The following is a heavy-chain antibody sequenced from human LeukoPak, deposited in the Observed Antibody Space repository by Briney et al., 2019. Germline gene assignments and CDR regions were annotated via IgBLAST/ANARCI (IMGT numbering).Heavy chain of an antibody. J-gene: IGHJ4*02. D-gene: IGHD3-16*02. CDR2: ISGSGGST. CDR1: GFTFSSYA. CDR3: AKDRSYYDYVWGSYRYTGLFDH. Sequence: GGSLRLSCAASGFTFSSYAMSGVRQAPGKGLEWVSAISGSGGSTCYADSVKGRFTISRDNSKNTLYLQMNSLRAEDTAVYYCAKDRSYYDYVWGSYRYTGLFDHWGQGTLVTVSS. V-gene: IGHV3-23*01.